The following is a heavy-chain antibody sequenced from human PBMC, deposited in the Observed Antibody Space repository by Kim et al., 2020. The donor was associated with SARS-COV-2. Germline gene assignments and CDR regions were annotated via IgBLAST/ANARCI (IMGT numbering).Heavy chain of an antibody. V-gene: IGHV3-9*01. CDR3: AKDQDCSSTSCYYSGAFDI. CDR1: GFTFGDYA. D-gene: IGHD2-2*01. J-gene: IGHJ3*02. Sequence: GGSLRLSCAASGFTFGDYAMHWVRQAPGKGLEWVSGISWNSGSIGYAESVKGRFTISRDNAKNSLYLQMNSLRAEDTALYYCAKDQDCSSTSCYYSGAFDIWGQGTMVTVSS. CDR2: ISWNSGSI.